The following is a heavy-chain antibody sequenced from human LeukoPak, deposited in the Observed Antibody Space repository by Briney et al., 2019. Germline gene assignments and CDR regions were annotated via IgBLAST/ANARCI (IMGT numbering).Heavy chain of an antibody. J-gene: IGHJ2*01. V-gene: IGHV3-30*03. CDR3: ARQDTAMVRGIHWYFDL. CDR1: GFTFSSYG. CDR2: ISYDGSNK. D-gene: IGHD5-18*01. Sequence: PGRSLRLSCAASGFTFSSYGMHWVRQAPGKGLEWVAVISYDGSNKYYADSVKGRFTISRDNSKNTLYLQMNSLRAEDTAVYYCARQDTAMVRGIHWYFDLWGRGTLVTVSS.